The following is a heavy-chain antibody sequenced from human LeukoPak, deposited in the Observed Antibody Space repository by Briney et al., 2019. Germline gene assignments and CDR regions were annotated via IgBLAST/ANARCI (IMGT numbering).Heavy chain of an antibody. Sequence: PGVSLTLSCAASGFTFSNYAMTWVRQAPGKGLEWVSAISGSGGSTYYADSVKGRFTISRDNSKNTLYLQLNSLRGEDTAVYYCAKDKTSGSYYFDFWGQGTLVTVSS. J-gene: IGHJ4*02. CDR3: AKDKTSGSYYFDF. CDR1: GFTFSNYA. V-gene: IGHV3-23*01. CDR2: ISGSGGST. D-gene: IGHD6-19*01.